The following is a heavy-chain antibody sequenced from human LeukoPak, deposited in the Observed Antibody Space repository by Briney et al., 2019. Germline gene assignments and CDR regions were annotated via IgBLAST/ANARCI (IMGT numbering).Heavy chain of an antibody. V-gene: IGHV1-18*01. D-gene: IGHD6-13*01. CDR2: ISAYNGNA. CDR3: TKVGSSWHFDY. CDR1: GYTFTSYG. J-gene: IGHJ4*02. Sequence: ASVTISCKASGYTFTSYGISWVRQAPGQGLEWMGWISAYNGNANYAQKLQGRVTMTTDTSTSKAYMELRSLRSDDTAVYYCTKVGSSWHFDYWGQGTLVTVSS.